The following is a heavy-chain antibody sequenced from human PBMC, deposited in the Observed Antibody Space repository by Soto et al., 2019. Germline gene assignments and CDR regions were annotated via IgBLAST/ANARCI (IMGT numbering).Heavy chain of an antibody. CDR1: GFTFSTYA. CDR3: ARPYVEVAVNEAFEI. D-gene: IGHD3-16*01. CDR2: IGTHADTT. J-gene: IGHJ3*02. V-gene: IGHV3-23*01. Sequence: EVQLLESGGGLVQPGGSLRLSCAASGFTFSTYALTWVRQAPGKGLEWVSSIGTHADTTYYVDSVKGRFSISRDNSKNTVYLQMSSLSAEDTAVYYCARPYVEVAVNEAFEIWGRGTMVTVSS.